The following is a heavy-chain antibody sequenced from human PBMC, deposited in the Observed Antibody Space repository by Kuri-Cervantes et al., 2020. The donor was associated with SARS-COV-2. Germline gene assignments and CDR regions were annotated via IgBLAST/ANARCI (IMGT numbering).Heavy chain of an antibody. CDR2: ISSSGSTI. CDR1: GFTVSSNY. V-gene: IGHV3-11*01. Sequence: LSLTCAAAGFTVSSNYMSWVRQAPGKGLECVSYISSSGSTIYYADSVKGRFTISRDNAKNSLYLQMNSLRAEDTAVYYCAREGGDYGDYYYYGMDVWGQGTTVTVSS. J-gene: IGHJ6*02. D-gene: IGHD4-17*01. CDR3: AREGGDYGDYYYYGMDV.